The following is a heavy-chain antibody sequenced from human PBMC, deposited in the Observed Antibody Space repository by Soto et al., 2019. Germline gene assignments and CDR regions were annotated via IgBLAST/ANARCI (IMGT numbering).Heavy chain of an antibody. Sequence: QLQVQESGPGLVKPSETLSLTCTVSGGSISSSSYYWGWIRQPPGKGLEWIGSIYNSGTTYYNPSLKSRVTISVDTSKNQFSLKVSSVTAADTAVYYCARQVTQWLEPFYFDYWGQGTLVTVSS. CDR2: IYNSGTT. J-gene: IGHJ4*02. CDR3: ARQVTQWLEPFYFDY. V-gene: IGHV4-39*01. D-gene: IGHD6-19*01. CDR1: GGSISSSSYY.